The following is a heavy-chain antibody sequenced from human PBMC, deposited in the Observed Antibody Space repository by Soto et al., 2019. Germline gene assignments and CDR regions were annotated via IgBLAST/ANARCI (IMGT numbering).Heavy chain of an antibody. Sequence: QVQLVESGGDVVQPGGSLRLSCAVSGFTFSLYGMHWVRQAPGKGLEWVAFISYEGRNKYYADSVKGRFTISRDNSKNTLSLQMERLRPEDTAVYYCAKGRDSTLLRWQYFDNWGQGTQVTVSS. CDR3: AKGRDSTLLRWQYFDN. J-gene: IGHJ4*02. V-gene: IGHV3-30*18. D-gene: IGHD4-4*01. CDR2: ISYEGRNK. CDR1: GFTFSLYG.